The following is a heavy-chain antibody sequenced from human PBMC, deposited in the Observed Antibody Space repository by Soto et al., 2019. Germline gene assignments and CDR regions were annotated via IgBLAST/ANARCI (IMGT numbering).Heavy chain of an antibody. D-gene: IGHD4-4*01. CDR3: ARVVMTTVAASFYYGLDV. CDR1: GGTFSTYG. CDR2: IIPLIGTA. Sequence: QVQLVQSGAEVRKPGSSVTVSCKASGGTFSTYGITWVRQAPGQGLEWMGNIIPLIGTANYAQRFRGRVTITADETTTTGYMELTSLRSEDTAVYYCARVVMTTVAASFYYGLDVWGQGTTVTVSS. J-gene: IGHJ6*02. V-gene: IGHV1-69*18.